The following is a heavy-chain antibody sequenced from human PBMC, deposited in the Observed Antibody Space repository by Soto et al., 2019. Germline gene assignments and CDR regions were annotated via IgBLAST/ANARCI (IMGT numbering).Heavy chain of an antibody. D-gene: IGHD2-2*01. Sequence: GGSLRLSCAASGFTFDDYAMHWVRQAPGKGLEWVSGISWNSGSIGYADSVKGRFTISRDNAKNSLYLQMNSLRAEDTALYYCAKGAPKPAAFYYYYYMDVWGKGTTVTVSS. J-gene: IGHJ6*03. CDR1: GFTFDDYA. CDR3: AKGAPKPAAFYYYYYMDV. V-gene: IGHV3-9*01. CDR2: ISWNSGSI.